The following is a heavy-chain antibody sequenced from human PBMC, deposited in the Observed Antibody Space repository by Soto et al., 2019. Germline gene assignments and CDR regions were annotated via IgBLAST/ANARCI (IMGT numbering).Heavy chain of an antibody. CDR3: AGIVLVPAAMFDY. D-gene: IGHD2-2*01. CDR1: GGSISSGGYY. J-gene: IGHJ4*02. V-gene: IGHV4-31*03. CDR2: TYNTGTT. Sequence: QVQLQESGPGLVKPSQTLSLTCTVSGGSISSGGYYWGWVRQHPGKGLEWIGYTYNTGTTYYSPSLKSRVSISMDTSKNQFSLKLNSVTAADTAVYYCAGIVLVPAAMFDYWGQGTLVTVSS.